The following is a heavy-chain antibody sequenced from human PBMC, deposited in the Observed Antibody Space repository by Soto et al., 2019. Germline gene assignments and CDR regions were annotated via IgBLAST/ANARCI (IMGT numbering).Heavy chain of an antibody. CDR3: ARVGDYDLNNWLDP. V-gene: IGHV1-18*01. CDR1: GDIFTSNG. CDR2: VSAYNGET. J-gene: IGHJ5*02. D-gene: IGHD4-17*01. Sequence: GASVKVSCKASGDIFTSNGFSWVRQAPGQGLEWVGWVSAYNGETGYAQKFQGRVTMTTDTSTSTVYMDLTSLRVDDTAMYYCARVGDYDLNNWLDPWGQGTPVTVSS.